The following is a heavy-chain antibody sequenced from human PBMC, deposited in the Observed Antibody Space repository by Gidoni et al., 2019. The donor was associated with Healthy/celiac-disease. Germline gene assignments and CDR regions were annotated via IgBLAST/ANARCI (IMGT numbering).Heavy chain of an antibody. CDR1: GSAYRSRG. CDR2: IGSSSRYI. V-gene: IGHV3-21*01. Sequence: EVQLVEPGGGLVKPGGSRRRGGAASGSAYRSRGRKGLRRAPGKGLECVSSIGSSSRYIYYADSLKGRFTISRDNAKNSLYLQMNSLRAEDTAVYYCARDVSDTAMFVEASQVYYYYGMDVWGQGTTVTVSS. CDR3: ARDVSDTAMFVEASQVYYYYGMDV. J-gene: IGHJ6*02. D-gene: IGHD5-18*01.